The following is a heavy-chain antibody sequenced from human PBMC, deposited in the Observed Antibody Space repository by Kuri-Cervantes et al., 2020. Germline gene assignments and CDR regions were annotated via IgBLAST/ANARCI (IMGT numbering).Heavy chain of an antibody. CDR3: ARDGWSGYYDSSGYYDY. V-gene: IGHV3-7*01. CDR1: GFTFSSYW. Sequence: GGSLRLSCAASGFTFSSYWMNWVRQAPGKGLEWVANIQQGGSEKYYVDSVKGRFTISRDNAKNSLYLQMNSLRAEDTAVYYCARDGWSGYYDSSGYYDYWGQGTLVTVSS. J-gene: IGHJ4*02. D-gene: IGHD3-22*01. CDR2: IQQGGSEK.